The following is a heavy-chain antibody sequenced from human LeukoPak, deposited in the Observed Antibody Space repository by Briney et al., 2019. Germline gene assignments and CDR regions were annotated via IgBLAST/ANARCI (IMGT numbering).Heavy chain of an antibody. CDR3: ATQRVNLIVGAKGGFDY. CDR2: INAGNGNT. Sequence: ASVKVSCKASGYNFISYGMHWVRQAPGQRPEWTGWINAGNGNTKYSQKFQGRVTMTEDTSTDTAYMELSSLRSEDTAVYYCATQRVNLIVGAKGGFDYWGQGTLVTVSS. CDR1: GYNFISYG. D-gene: IGHD1-26*01. V-gene: IGHV1-3*01. J-gene: IGHJ4*02.